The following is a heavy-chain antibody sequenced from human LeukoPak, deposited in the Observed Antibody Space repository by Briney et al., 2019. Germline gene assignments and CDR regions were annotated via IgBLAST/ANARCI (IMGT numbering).Heavy chain of an antibody. CDR1: GFTFSSYW. CDR3: AKDRSSSDRD. V-gene: IGHV3-74*01. Sequence: PGGSLRLSCAASGFTFSSYWMHWVRQAPGKGLVWVSHINTDGSSTTYADSVKGRFTISRDNAKNTLYLQMNSLRAEDTAVYYCAKDRSSSDRDWGQGTLVTVSS. J-gene: IGHJ4*02. CDR2: INTDGSST. D-gene: IGHD6-6*01.